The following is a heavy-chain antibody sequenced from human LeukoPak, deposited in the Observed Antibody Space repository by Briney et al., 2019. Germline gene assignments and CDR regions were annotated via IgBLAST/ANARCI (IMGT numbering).Heavy chain of an antibody. J-gene: IGHJ6*02. CDR2: INHSGST. D-gene: IGHD2-15*01. Sequence: SETLSLTCAVYGGSFSGYYWSWIRQPPGKGLEWIGEINHSGSTNYNPSLKSRVTISVDTSKNQFSLKLSSVTAADTAVYYCASYSSNLYYYGMDVWGQGTTVTVSS. V-gene: IGHV4-34*01. CDR3: ASYSSNLYYYGMDV. CDR1: GGSFSGYY.